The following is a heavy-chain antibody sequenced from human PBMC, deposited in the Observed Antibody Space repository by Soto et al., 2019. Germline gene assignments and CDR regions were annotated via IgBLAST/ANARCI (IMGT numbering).Heavy chain of an antibody. V-gene: IGHV3-23*01. CDR1: GFTFSSYA. D-gene: IGHD6-13*01. J-gene: IGHJ1*01. CDR2: ISGSGGST. Sequence: GGSLRLSCAASGFTFSSYAMSWVRQAPGKGLEWVSAISGSGGSTYYADSVKGRFTISRDNSKNTLYLQMNSLRAEDTAVYYCAKGNLGSSSSWYPGDFQHWGQGTLVTVSS. CDR3: AKGNLGSSSSWYPGDFQH.